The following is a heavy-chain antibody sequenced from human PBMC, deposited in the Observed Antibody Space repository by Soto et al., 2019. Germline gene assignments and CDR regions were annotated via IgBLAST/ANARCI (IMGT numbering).Heavy chain of an antibody. CDR3: ARRLRPPSGLSHGMDV. Sequence: GESLKISCKASGYTFSNYWISWVRQMPGKGLEWMGRIDPSDSYTNYSPSFQGHVTISADKSISTAYLQWGSLKASDTAMYFCARRLRPPSGLSHGMDVWVPETSWSPSP. J-gene: IGHJ6*02. V-gene: IGHV5-10-1*01. CDR2: IDPSDSYT. CDR1: GYTFSNYW. D-gene: IGHD4-17*01.